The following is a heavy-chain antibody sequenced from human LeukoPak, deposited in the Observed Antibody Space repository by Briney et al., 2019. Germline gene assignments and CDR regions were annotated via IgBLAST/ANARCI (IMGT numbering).Heavy chain of an antibody. CDR2: IYDDNT. V-gene: IGHV3-23*01. D-gene: IGHD3-22*01. CDR3: AKAEVYYDSSGYLHSYYYYYGMDV. CDR1: GFTVSAYA. J-gene: IGHJ6*02. Sequence: GGSLRLSCAASGFTVSAYAMAWVRQAPGKGLEWVSTIYDDNTYYADSVKGRFAISTDNSKNTLYLQMNSLRAEDTAVYYCAKAEVYYDSSGYLHSYYYYYGMDVWGQGTTVTVSS.